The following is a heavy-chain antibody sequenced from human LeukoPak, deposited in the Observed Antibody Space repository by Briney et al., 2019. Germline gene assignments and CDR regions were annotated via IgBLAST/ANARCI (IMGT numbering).Heavy chain of an antibody. CDR3: VSFYETY. Sequence: GALRLSCAASGNYWMHWVRQAPGKGLVWVSHINSDGSWTSYADSVKGRFTISKDNAKNTVYLQMNSLRAEDTAVYYCVSFYETYWGRGTLVTVSS. V-gene: IGHV3-74*01. D-gene: IGHD2/OR15-2a*01. J-gene: IGHJ4*02. CDR1: GNYW. CDR2: INSDGSWT.